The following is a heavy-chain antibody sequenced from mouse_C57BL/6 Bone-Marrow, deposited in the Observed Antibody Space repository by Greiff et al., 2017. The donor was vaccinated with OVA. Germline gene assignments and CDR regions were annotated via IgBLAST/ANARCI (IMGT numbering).Heavy chain of an antibody. J-gene: IGHJ4*01. CDR3: ARHYDYDGFAMDY. D-gene: IGHD2-4*01. Sequence: EVQLQQSGGDLVKPGGSLKLFCAASGFTFSSYGMSWVRQTPDKRLEWVATISSGGSYTYYPDSVKGRFTISRDNAKNTLYLQMSSLKSEDTAMYYCARHYDYDGFAMDYWGQGTSVTVSS. CDR1: GFTFSSYG. V-gene: IGHV5-6*01. CDR2: ISSGGSYT.